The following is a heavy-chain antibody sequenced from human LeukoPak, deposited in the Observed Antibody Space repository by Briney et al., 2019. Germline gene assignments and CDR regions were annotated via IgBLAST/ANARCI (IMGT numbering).Heavy chain of an antibody. CDR2: INPNSGGT. D-gene: IGHD3-22*01. Sequence: ASVKVSCKASGYTFTSYYMHWVRQAPGQGLEWMGWINPNSGGTNYAQKFQGRVTMTRDTSISTAYMELSRLRSDDTAVYYCARDRRSDSSGYYKTRAFDYWGQGTLVTVSS. V-gene: IGHV1-2*02. CDR3: ARDRRSDSSGYYKTRAFDY. CDR1: GYTFTSYY. J-gene: IGHJ4*02.